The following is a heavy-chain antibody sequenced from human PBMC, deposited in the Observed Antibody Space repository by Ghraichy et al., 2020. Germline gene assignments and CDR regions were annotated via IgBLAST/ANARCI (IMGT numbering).Heavy chain of an antibody. CDR2: IYSGGTT. CDR1: GFTVSREY. V-gene: IGHV3-53*01. CDR3: ARDSPGIGGGWYFDL. Sequence: GESLNISCAASGFTVSREYMSWVRQAPGKGLEWVSAIYSGGTTYYADSVEGRFTISRDNSKNTLYLQMNSLRAEDTALYYCARDSPGIGGGWYFDLWGRGTLVTVSS. D-gene: IGHD3-10*01. J-gene: IGHJ2*01.